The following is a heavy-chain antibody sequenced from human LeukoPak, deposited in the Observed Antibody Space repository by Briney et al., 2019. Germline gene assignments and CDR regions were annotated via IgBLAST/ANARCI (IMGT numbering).Heavy chain of an antibody. Sequence: GGSRRLSNASSGFTFSSCWMSWVRQAAGKGLELVANIKQDGCENYYVDSVKGRSTTSRDNAKNSLYVQMNSMRAEEAAVYYCAVPDYGDYALDYWGQGTLVTVSS. CDR3: AVPDYGDYALDY. D-gene: IGHD4-17*01. J-gene: IGHJ4*02. CDR1: GFTFSSCW. CDR2: IKQDGCEN. V-gene: IGHV3-7*03.